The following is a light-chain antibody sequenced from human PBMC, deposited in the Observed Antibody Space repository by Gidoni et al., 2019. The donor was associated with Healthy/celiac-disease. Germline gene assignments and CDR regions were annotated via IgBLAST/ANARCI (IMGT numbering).Light chain of an antibody. Sequence: IVLTQSPGTMSLSPVERATLSCRASQSVSSIYLAWYQQKPGQAPRLLIYGASSRATGIPDRFSGSGSGTDFTLTISRLEPEDFAVYYCQQYGSSPLTFGPGTKVEIK. CDR2: GAS. CDR1: QSVSSIY. CDR3: QQYGSSPLT. V-gene: IGKV3-20*01. J-gene: IGKJ3*01.